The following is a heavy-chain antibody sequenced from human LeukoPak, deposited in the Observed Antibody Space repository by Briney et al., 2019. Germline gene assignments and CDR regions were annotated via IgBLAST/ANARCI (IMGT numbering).Heavy chain of an antibody. CDR1: GGSISSYY. CDR3: ARTLSIGYGDYGVMANWFDP. Sequence: SETLSLTCTVSGGSISSYYWSWIRQPPGKGLEWIGYIYYSGSTYYNPSLKSRVTISVDTSKNQFSLKLSSVTAADTAVYYCARTLSIGYGDYGVMANWFDPWGQGTLVTVSS. J-gene: IGHJ5*02. D-gene: IGHD4-17*01. V-gene: IGHV4-59*08. CDR2: IYYSGST.